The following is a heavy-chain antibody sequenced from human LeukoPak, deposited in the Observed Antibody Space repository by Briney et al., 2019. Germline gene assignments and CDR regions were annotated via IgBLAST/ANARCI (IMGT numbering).Heavy chain of an antibody. Sequence: GGSLRLSCAASGFTFSSYSIYWVRQAPGKGLEWVSSISSSSRYINYADSVKGRFTISRDNAKNSLSLQMNSLRAEDTAVYYCASPPSVDSSSPYYFEYWGQGTLVTVSS. CDR2: ISSSSRYI. V-gene: IGHV3-21*01. CDR1: GFTFSSYS. J-gene: IGHJ4*02. CDR3: ASPPSVDSSSPYYFEY. D-gene: IGHD6-6*01.